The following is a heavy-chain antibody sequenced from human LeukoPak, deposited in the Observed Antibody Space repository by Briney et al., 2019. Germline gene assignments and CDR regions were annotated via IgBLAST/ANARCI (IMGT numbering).Heavy chain of an antibody. CDR1: GFTFSRFW. CDR2: IYYSGST. J-gene: IGHJ4*02. Sequence: GSLRLSCAASGFTFSRFWMSWVRQAPGKGLEWIGYIYYSGSTNYNPSLKSRVTISVDTSKNQFSLKLSSVTAADTAVYYCARGGTPYSSIHYWGQGTLVTVSS. V-gene: IGHV4-59*01. D-gene: IGHD6-13*01. CDR3: ARGGTPYSSIHY.